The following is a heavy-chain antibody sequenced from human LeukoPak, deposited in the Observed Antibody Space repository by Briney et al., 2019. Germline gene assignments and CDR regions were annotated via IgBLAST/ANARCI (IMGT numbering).Heavy chain of an antibody. CDR2: INHSGST. J-gene: IGHJ5*02. D-gene: IGHD3-10*01. CDR1: GGSFSGYY. CDR3: ARGLLWFGTYTPFDP. V-gene: IGHV4-34*01. Sequence: SETLSLTCAVYGGSFSGYYWSWIRQPPGKGLDWIGEINHSGSTNYNPSLKSRVTISVETSKNQFSLKLSSVTAADTAVYYCARGLLWFGTYTPFDPWGQGTLVTVSS.